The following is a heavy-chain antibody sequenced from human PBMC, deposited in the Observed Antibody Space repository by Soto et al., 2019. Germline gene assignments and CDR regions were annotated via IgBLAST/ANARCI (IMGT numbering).Heavy chain of an antibody. CDR1: GFTFRGSA. D-gene: IGHD3-10*01. CDR3: TRHDSLYYGSGSYPHYFDY. CDR2: IRSKANSYAT. Sequence: GGSLRLSCAASGFTFRGSAMHWVRQASGKGLEWVGRIRSKANSYATAYAASVKGRFTSSRDDSKNTAYLQMNSLKTEDTAVYYCTRHDSLYYGSGSYPHYFDYWGQGTLVTVSS. J-gene: IGHJ4*02. V-gene: IGHV3-73*01.